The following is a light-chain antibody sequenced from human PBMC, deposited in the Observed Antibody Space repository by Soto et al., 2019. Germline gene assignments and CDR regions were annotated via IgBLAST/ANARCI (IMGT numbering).Light chain of an antibody. V-gene: IGKV2-30*02. CDR1: QSLVHSDGIAY. J-gene: IGKJ5*01. Sequence: DIVMTQSPLSLPVTPGEPASISCRSNQSLVHSDGIAYFSWFQQRPGRSPRRLIYKVSNRDSGVAARFSGSGSGTDFALKISRVEAEDVGVYYCMQGTHWPITFGQGTRLEIK. CDR3: MQGTHWPIT. CDR2: KVS.